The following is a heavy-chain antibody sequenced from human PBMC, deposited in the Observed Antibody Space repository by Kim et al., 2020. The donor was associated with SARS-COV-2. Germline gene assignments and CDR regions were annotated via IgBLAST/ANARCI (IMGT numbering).Heavy chain of an antibody. CDR2: ISGSGGST. D-gene: IGHD3-10*01. Sequence: GGSLRLSCAASGFTFSSYAMSWVRQAPGKGLEWVSAISGSGGSTYYADSVKGRFTISRDNSKNTLYLQMNSLRAEDTAVYYCAKDHYYGSGSYWGYWGQGTLVTVSS. CDR3: AKDHYYGSGSYWGY. CDR1: GFTFSSYA. J-gene: IGHJ4*02. V-gene: IGHV3-23*01.